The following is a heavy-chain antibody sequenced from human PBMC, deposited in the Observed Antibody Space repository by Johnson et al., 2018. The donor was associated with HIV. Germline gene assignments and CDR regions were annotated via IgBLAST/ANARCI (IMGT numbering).Heavy chain of an antibody. V-gene: IGHV3-23*04. D-gene: IGHD2-2*01. CDR1: GFTFSSYA. CDR2: ISGSGGST. J-gene: IGHJ3*02. Sequence: VQLVESGGGLVQPGGSLRLSCAASGFTFSSYAMSWVRQAPGKGLEWVSAISGSGGSTYYADSVKGRFTISRDNSENTLYLQMNSLRAEDTAVYYCARDGGYCSSTSCFRHWASAFDIWGQGTMVTVSS. CDR3: ARDGGYCSSTSCFRHWASAFDI.